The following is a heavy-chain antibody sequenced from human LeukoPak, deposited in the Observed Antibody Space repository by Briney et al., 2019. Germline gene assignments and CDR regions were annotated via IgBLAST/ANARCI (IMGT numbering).Heavy chain of an antibody. Sequence: ASVKVSCKASGYTFTSYGISWVRQAPGQGLEWMGWISAYNGNTNYAQKLQGRVTMTTDTSTSTAYMELRSLRSDDTAVYYCARADSLRWSRYGMDVWGQGTTVTVSS. CDR1: GYTFTSYG. V-gene: IGHV1-18*01. CDR3: ARADSLRWSRYGMDV. CDR2: ISAYNGNT. J-gene: IGHJ6*02. D-gene: IGHD4-23*01.